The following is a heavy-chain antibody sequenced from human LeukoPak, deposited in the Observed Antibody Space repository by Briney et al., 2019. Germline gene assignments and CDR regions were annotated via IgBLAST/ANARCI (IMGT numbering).Heavy chain of an antibody. V-gene: IGHV4-34*01. CDR3: ARDQHPTQLTIFGVVIKNWFDP. CDR2: INHSGST. D-gene: IGHD3-3*01. CDR1: GGSFSGYY. Sequence: SETLSLTCAVYGGSFSGYYWSWIRQPPGKGLEWIGEINHSGSTNYNPSLKSRVTISVDTSKNQFSLKLSSVTAADTAVYYCARDQHPTQLTIFGVVIKNWFDPWGQGTLVTVSS. J-gene: IGHJ5*02.